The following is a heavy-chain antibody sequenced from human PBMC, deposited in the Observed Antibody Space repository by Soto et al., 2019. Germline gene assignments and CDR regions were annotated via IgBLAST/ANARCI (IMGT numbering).Heavy chain of an antibody. CDR2: IYHSGST. V-gene: IGHV4-30-2*01. Sequence: QLQLQESGSGLVKPSQTLSITCAVSGGSISSGGYSWSWIRQPPGKGLEWIGYIYHSGSTYYNPSLKSRVTISVDRSKNQFSLKLSSVTAADTAVYYCARERDDYYGSGSSLGAFDIWGQGTMVTVSS. J-gene: IGHJ3*02. CDR1: GGSISSGGYS. CDR3: ARERDDYYGSGSSLGAFDI. D-gene: IGHD3-10*01.